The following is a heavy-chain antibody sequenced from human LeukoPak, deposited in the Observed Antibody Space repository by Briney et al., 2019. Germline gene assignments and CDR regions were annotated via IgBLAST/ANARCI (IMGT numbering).Heavy chain of an antibody. CDR1: GDSISSYY. Sequence: SETLSLTCTVSGDSISSYYWSWIRQPPGKGLEWIGYIYYSGSTNYNPSLKSRVIISVDTSKNQFSLKLRSVTAADTAVYYCARGRASYWGQGTLVTVSS. CDR3: ARGRASY. J-gene: IGHJ4*02. D-gene: IGHD3-10*01. CDR2: IYYSGST. V-gene: IGHV4-59*01.